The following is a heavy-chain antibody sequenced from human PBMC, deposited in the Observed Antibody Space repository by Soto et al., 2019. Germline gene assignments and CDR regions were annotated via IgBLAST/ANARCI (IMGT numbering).Heavy chain of an antibody. V-gene: IGHV4-59*01. CDR2: IYYSGST. CDR1: GGSISSYY. Sequence: SETLSLTCTVSGGSISSYYWSWIRQPPGKGLEWIGYIYYSGSTNYNPSLKSRVTISVDTSKNQFSLKLSSVTAADTAVYYCARSSSSWYRMRYYYYYMDVWGKGTTVTVSS. CDR3: ARSSSSWYRMRYYYYYMDV. J-gene: IGHJ6*03. D-gene: IGHD6-13*01.